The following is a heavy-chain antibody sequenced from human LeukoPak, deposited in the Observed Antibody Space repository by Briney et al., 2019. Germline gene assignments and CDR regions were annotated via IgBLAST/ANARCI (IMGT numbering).Heavy chain of an antibody. J-gene: IGHJ5*02. D-gene: IGHD6-19*01. CDR2: INTDGTVT. Sequence: GGSLRLSCAASGFTFSKYSMLWVRQAPGKGLESVSRINTDGTVTTYADSVKGRFTVSRDNADNTMFLQMNSVRDEDTAVYYCVTKQWLATPCDPWGQGTPVTVSS. CDR3: VTKQWLATPCDP. CDR1: GFTFSKYS. V-gene: IGHV3-74*01.